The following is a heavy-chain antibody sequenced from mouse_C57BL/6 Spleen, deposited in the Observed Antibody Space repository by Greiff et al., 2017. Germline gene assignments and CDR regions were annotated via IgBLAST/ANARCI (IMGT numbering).Heavy chain of an antibody. CDR2: INPSSGYT. CDR1: GYTFTSYT. Sequence: VQLQQSGAELARPGASVKMSCKASGYTFTSYTMHWVKQRPGQGLEWIGYINPSSGYTKYKQKFKDKATLTADKSSSTAYMQLSSLTSEDSAVYYCARRGLRDYYAMDYWGQGTSVTVSS. V-gene: IGHV1-4*01. CDR3: ARRGLRDYYAMDY. J-gene: IGHJ4*01. D-gene: IGHD3-1*01.